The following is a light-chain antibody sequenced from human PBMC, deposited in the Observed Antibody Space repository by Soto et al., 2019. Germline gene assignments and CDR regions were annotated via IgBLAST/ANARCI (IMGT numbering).Light chain of an antibody. CDR3: QQYKSYWT. V-gene: IGKV1-5*01. CDR1: LPISNY. Sequence: DIQMTQSPSSLSASVGDRVTITCRASLPISNYLAWYQQKPGKAPKLLIYDASTLETGVPSRFSGSGSGTEFTLTISSLQPDDFATYYCQQYKSYWTFGQGTKVDIK. CDR2: DAS. J-gene: IGKJ1*01.